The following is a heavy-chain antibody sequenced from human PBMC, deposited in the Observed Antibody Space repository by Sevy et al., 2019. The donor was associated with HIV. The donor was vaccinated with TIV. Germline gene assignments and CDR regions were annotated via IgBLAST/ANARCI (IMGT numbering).Heavy chain of an antibody. Sequence: ASVKVSCKASGYTFTSYGISWVRQAPGQGLEWMGWISAYNGNTNYAQKLQGRVTMTTDTSTCTAYMELRSLRSDDTAVYYCARSRGYYDILTGYYMNDYWGQGTLVTVSS. J-gene: IGHJ4*02. V-gene: IGHV1-18*01. CDR3: ARSRGYYDILTGYYMNDY. CDR2: ISAYNGNT. CDR1: GYTFTSYG. D-gene: IGHD3-9*01.